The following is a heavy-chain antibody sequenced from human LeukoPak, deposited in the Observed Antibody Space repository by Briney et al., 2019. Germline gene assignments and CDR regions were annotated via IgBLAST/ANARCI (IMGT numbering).Heavy chain of an antibody. V-gene: IGHV1-58*01. D-gene: IGHD3-22*01. J-gene: IGHJ4*02. CDR2: IVVGSGNT. Sequence: SVKVSCKASGFTFTISAVQWVRQARGQRLEWIGWIVVGSGNTNYAQKFQERVTITRDMSTSTAYMELSSLRSEDTAVYYCAADQTDYYDSSGYGPMGYWGQGTLVTVSS. CDR3: AADQTDYYDSSGYGPMGY. CDR1: GFTFTISA.